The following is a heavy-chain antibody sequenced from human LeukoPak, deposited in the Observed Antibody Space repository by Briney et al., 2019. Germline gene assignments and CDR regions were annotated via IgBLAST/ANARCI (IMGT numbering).Heavy chain of an antibody. CDR2: ISGSDGST. D-gene: IGHD2/OR15-2a*01. CDR1: GFTFSSYA. Sequence: GGSLRLSCAASGFTFSSYAMSWVRQAPGKGLEWVSGISGSDGSTNYADSVKGRFTISRENSKNTLYLQMNSLRAEDTVVYYCAKDSAKKYGDYWGQGTLVTVPS. V-gene: IGHV3-23*01. J-gene: IGHJ4*02. CDR3: AKDSAKKYGDY.